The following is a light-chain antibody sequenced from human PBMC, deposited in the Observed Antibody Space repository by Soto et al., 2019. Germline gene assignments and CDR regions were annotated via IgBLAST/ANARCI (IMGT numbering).Light chain of an antibody. CDR1: ENVRSNY. CDR3: QQFGSPPIT. J-gene: IGKJ5*01. Sequence: EIVLTQSPATLSLSPGEGASLSCGASENVRSNYMVWYQQKPGLAPRLLISEASTRATGIPDRFSGSGSGRDFTLTISRVEPEDFAIYYCQQFGSPPITLGQGTRLEIK. CDR2: EAS. V-gene: IGKV3D-20*01.